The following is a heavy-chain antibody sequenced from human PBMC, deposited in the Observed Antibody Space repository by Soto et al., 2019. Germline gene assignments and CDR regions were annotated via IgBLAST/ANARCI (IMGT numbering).Heavy chain of an antibody. CDR3: ANHGDFAAFDF. J-gene: IGHJ4*02. CDR2: FDPEDGKT. Sequence: ASGQVCCKVSGYSLSELSMNGVRQAPGKGLEWMGGFDPEDGKTTYAQKFQGRVTLTEDTSTDTAYMDLSSLTSEDTAVYYCANHGDFAAFDFWGQGTRVTVS. CDR1: GYSLSELS. V-gene: IGHV1-24*01.